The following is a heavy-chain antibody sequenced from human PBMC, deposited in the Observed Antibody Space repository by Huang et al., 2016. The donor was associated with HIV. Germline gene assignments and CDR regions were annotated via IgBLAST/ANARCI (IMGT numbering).Heavy chain of an antibody. V-gene: IGHV1-24*01. Sequence: QVQLVQSGAEVKKPGASVKVSCKVSRYTLTELSIHCVRQSPGKGLGWMGGFAPENGETIYAQNFQGRVTMTEDTSTDTAYMELHSLRPEDTAVYYCAAGYDTYYDIWGQGTMVIASS. D-gene: IGHD2-21*01. CDR3: AAGYDTYYDI. J-gene: IGHJ3*02. CDR1: RYTLTELS. CDR2: FAPENGET.